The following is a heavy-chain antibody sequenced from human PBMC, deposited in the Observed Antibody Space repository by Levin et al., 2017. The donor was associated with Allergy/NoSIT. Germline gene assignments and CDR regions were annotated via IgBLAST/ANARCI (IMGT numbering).Heavy chain of an antibody. CDR2: ISGSGGST. CDR1: GFTFSSYA. V-gene: IGHV3-23*01. Sequence: RGESLKISCAASGFTFSSYAMSWVRQAPGKGLEWVSAISGSGGSTYYADSVKGRFTISRDNSKNTLYLQMNSLRAEDTAVYYCAKDGSRSLDAFDIWGQGTMVTVSS. D-gene: IGHD1-1*01. J-gene: IGHJ3*02. CDR3: AKDGSRSLDAFDI.